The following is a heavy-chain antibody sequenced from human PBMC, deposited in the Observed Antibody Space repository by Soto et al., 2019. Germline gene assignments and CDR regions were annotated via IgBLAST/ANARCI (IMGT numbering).Heavy chain of an antibody. V-gene: IGHV1-2*02. J-gene: IGHJ5*02. D-gene: IGHD2-15*01. CDR3: ARTRYCSGGSCYAWFDT. CDR1: GYTFTGYY. Sequence: GASVKVSCKASGYTFTGYYMHWVRQAPGQGLEWMGWINPNSGGTNYAQKFQGRVTMTRDTSISTAYMELSRLRSDDTAVYYCARTRYCSGGSCYAWFDTWGQGTLVTVSS. CDR2: INPNSGGT.